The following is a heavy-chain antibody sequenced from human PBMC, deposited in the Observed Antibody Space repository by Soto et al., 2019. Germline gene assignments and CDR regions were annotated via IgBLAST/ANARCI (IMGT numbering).Heavy chain of an antibody. Sequence: GESLKISCKGSGHIFSNYWIGWVRQMPGKGLEWMGIIYPGDSDTRYSPSFQGQVTITVDKSINTACLQWSRLKASDTAIYYCARQRLWGTSGYYYFENWGQGTLVTVSS. D-gene: IGHD3-22*01. J-gene: IGHJ4*02. V-gene: IGHV5-51*01. CDR1: GHIFSNYW. CDR2: IYPGDSDT. CDR3: ARQRLWGTSGYYYFEN.